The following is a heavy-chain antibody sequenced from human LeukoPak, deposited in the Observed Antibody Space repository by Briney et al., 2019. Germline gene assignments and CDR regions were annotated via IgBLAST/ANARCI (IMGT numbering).Heavy chain of an antibody. CDR1: GFTFSRDW. J-gene: IGHJ4*02. CDR3: ARRFYQTNVYDRHFDH. V-gene: IGHV3-74*03. Sequence: GGSLRLSCAASGFTFSRDWMHWIRQAPGKGPEWVSRISDDGSITTYADSVQGRFTISRDNAKSTMFLQMNSLRAEDTAVYFCARRFYQTNVYDRHFDHWGQGILVTVSS. CDR2: ISDDGSIT. D-gene: IGHD2-8*01.